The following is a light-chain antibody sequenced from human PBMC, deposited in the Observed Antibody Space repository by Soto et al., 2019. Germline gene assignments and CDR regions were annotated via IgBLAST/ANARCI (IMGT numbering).Light chain of an antibody. CDR3: QQYNSYSS. V-gene: IGKV1-5*01. CDR2: DAS. J-gene: IGKJ1*01. Sequence: DIQMTQSPSTLPASVGDRVTITCRASQSISSWLAWYQQKPWKAPKLLIYDASSLESGVPSRFSGSGSGTEFTLTISSLQPDDFATYYCQQYNSYSSFGQGTKVEIK. CDR1: QSISSW.